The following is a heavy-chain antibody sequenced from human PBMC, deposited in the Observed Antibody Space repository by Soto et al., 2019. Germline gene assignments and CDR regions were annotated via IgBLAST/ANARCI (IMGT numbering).Heavy chain of an antibody. CDR3: ARDVGIHDAFDI. V-gene: IGHV4-59*13. Sequence: QVRLHESGPGLVKPSETLSLTCTVSTDSFNDYYWSWIWQPPGKGLGWIGSIYHTGNTNYNPSLESRVSISVDTSKIQFSLSLSSVTAADTAVYYCARDVGIHDAFDIWGQGTLVTVSS. D-gene: IGHD5-18*01. CDR1: TDSFNDYY. CDR2: IYHTGNT. J-gene: IGHJ3*02.